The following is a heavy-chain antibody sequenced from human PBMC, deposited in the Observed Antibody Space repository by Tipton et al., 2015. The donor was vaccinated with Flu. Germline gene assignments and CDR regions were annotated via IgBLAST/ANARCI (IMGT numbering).Heavy chain of an antibody. CDR2: IWYDGSNK. CDR1: GFTFSSYG. CDR3: ARRSYSSSSESGDYYYYMDV. J-gene: IGHJ6*03. D-gene: IGHD6-6*01. V-gene: IGHV3-33*01. Sequence: SLRLSCAASGFTFSSYGMHWVRQAPGKGLEWVAVIWYDGSNKYYADSVKGRFTISRDNSKNTLYLQMNSLRAEDTAVYYCARRSYSSSSESGDYYYYMDVWGKGTTVTVSS.